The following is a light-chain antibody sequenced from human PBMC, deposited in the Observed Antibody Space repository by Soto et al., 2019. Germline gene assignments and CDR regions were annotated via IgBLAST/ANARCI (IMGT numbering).Light chain of an antibody. CDR2: AAA. CDR1: QSISRN. CDR3: QQSYSLPPT. J-gene: IGKJ1*01. Sequence: DIQMTQSPSYLSASVGDRVTITCRASQSISRNLNWYQQKPGKAPQLLIYAAASFQSGVPSRFSGSGSGTDFTLTISSLQPEDFANYYCQQSYSLPPTFGHGTKV. V-gene: IGKV1-39*01.